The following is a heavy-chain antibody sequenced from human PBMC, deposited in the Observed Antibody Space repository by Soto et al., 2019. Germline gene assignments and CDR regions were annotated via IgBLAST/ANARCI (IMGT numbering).Heavy chain of an antibody. D-gene: IGHD2-15*01. Sequence: EVQLVESGGGLVQPGGSLRLSCAASVFTFSSYWMRWVRQAPGKGLEWVANIKQDGSEKYYEDSVKGRFTISRDNAKNSLYLEMNSLRAEDTAVYYCATGGGNFDYWGQGTLVTVSS. V-gene: IGHV3-7*05. CDR1: VFTFSSYW. CDR3: ATGGGNFDY. CDR2: IKQDGSEK. J-gene: IGHJ4*02.